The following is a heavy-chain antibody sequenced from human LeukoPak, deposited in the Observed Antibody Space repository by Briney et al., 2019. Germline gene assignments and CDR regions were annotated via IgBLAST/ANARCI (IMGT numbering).Heavy chain of an antibody. Sequence: ASVKVSCKASGYTFSGYFIHWVRQAAGQGLEWMGRINANSGGTEYAQNFQGRVTMTRDTSISTASMELSRLTSDDTAVYCCARDLSSTSNWELDYWGQGTLVTVSS. CDR1: GYTFSGYF. CDR2: INANSGGT. D-gene: IGHD7-27*01. J-gene: IGHJ4*02. CDR3: ARDLSSTSNWELDY. V-gene: IGHV1-2*06.